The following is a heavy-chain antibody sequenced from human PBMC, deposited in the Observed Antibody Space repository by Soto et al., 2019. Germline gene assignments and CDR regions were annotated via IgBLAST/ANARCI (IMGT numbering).Heavy chain of an antibody. V-gene: IGHV3-74*01. D-gene: IGHD1-20*01. CDR2: VTGDGSTT. CDR1: GFTFRSYF. Sequence: EVQLVESGGGSVQPGGSLRLSCAASGFTFRSYFMAWVRQAPGKGLVLVSQVTGDGSTTNYSDSVRGRFTISRDNAKNTMYLQMNSLRAEDTAIYYCARENWYSMYVWGQGTTVTVSS. CDR3: ARENWYSMYV. J-gene: IGHJ6*02.